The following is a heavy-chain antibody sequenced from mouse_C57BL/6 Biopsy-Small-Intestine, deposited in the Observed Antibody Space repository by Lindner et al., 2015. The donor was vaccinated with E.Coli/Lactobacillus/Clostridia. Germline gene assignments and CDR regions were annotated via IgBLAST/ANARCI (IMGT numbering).Heavy chain of an antibody. V-gene: IGHV1-82*01. CDR2: IYPGDGDT. Sequence: VQLQESGPELVKPGASVKTSCKASGYAFSSSWMNWVKQRPGKGLEWIGRIYPGDGDTNYNGKFKGKATLTADKSSSTAYMQLSSLTSEDSAVYFCAREGVWFAYWGQGTLVTVSA. CDR1: GYAFSSSW. J-gene: IGHJ3*01. CDR3: AREGVWFAY.